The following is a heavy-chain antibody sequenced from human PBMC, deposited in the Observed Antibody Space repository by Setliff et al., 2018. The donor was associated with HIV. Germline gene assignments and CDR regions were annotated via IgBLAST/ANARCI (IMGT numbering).Heavy chain of an antibody. CDR1: GYTFTSYA. CDR3: ARENYFDSSGYYSFDY. V-gene: IGHV1-3*01. Sequence: ASVKVSCKASGYTFTSYAMHWVRQAPGQRLEWMGWINAGNDNTKYSQKFQGRVTITRDTSTSTAYMELSRLRSEDTAFYYCARENYFDSSGYYSFDYWGQGTLVTVSS. J-gene: IGHJ4*02. D-gene: IGHD3-22*01. CDR2: INAGNDNT.